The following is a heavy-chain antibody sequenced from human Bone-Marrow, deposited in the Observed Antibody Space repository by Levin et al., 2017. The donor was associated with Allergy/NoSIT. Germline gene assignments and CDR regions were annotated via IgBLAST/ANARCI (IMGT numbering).Heavy chain of an antibody. D-gene: IGHD3-3*01. CDR3: ARLGDFWSGSMPRPTEDY. V-gene: IGHV5-10-1*01. CDR1: GYSFTSYW. J-gene: IGHJ4*02. Sequence: HGESLKISCKGSGYSFTSYWISWVRQMPGKGLEWMGRIDPSDSYTNYSPSFQGHVTISADKSISTAYLQWSSLKASDTAMYYCARLGDFWSGSMPRPTEDYWGQGTLVTVSS. CDR2: IDPSDSYT.